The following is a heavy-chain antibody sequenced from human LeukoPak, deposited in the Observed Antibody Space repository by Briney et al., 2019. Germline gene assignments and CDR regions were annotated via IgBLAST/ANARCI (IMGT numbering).Heavy chain of an antibody. D-gene: IGHD6-19*01. CDR1: GFTFSIYA. V-gene: IGHV3-23*01. J-gene: IGHJ4*02. CDR2: ISGSGGST. CDR3: AKSVGIAVAGTLDY. Sequence: RPGGSLRFSCAASGFTFSIYAMSWVRQAPGKGLEGVSGISGSGGSTYYADSVKGRFTISRDNSKNTLYLQMNSLRAEDTAVYYCAKSVGIAVAGTLDYWGQGTLVTVSS.